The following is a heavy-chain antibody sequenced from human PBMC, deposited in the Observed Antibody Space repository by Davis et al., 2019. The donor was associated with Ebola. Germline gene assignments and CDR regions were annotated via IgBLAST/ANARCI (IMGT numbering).Heavy chain of an antibody. J-gene: IGHJ4*02. V-gene: IGHV3-7*01. CDR1: GFTFSSYA. Sequence: GGSLRLSCAASGFTFSSYAMHWVRQAPGKGLEWVANIKQDGSEKYYVDSVKGRFTISRDNAKNSLYLQMNSLRAEDTAVYYCARRIDYWGQGTLVTVSS. CDR3: ARRIDY. CDR2: IKQDGSEK.